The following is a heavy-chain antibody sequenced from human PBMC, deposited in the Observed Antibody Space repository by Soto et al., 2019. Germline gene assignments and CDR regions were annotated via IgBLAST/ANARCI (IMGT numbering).Heavy chain of an antibody. Sequence: QVQLQESGPGLVKPSQTLSLTCTVSGGSISSGGYYWSWIRQHPGKGLEWIGYIYYSGSTYYNPSLKSRVTISVDTSKNQFSLKLSSVTAADTAVYYCARSQSQPTIQRDYXXSXXXYFDYWGXGTLVTVSS. CDR1: GGSISSGGYY. J-gene: IGHJ4*02. V-gene: IGHV4-31*03. CDR2: IYYSGST. D-gene: IGHD3-22*01. CDR3: ARSQSQPTIQRDYXXSXXXYFDY.